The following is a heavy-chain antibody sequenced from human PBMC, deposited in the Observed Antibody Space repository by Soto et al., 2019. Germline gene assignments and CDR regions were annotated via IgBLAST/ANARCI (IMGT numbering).Heavy chain of an antibody. J-gene: IGHJ4*02. D-gene: IGHD2-2*01. CDR3: ARPGDCSSTTCYAFDH. CDR2: INHSGST. V-gene: IGHV4-34*01. Sequence: SETLSLTCAVYGGSFGGYYWSWIRQPPGKGLEWIGEINHSGSTNYNPSLKSRVTISVDTSKNQFSLKLSSVTAADTAVYYCARPGDCSSTTCYAFDHWGQGTLVTVS. CDR1: GGSFGGYY.